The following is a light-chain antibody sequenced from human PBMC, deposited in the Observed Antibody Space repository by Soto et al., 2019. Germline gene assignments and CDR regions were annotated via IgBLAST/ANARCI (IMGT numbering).Light chain of an antibody. V-gene: IGKV3-11*01. J-gene: IGKJ5*01. Sequence: EIVLTQSPATLSLSPGERATLSCRASQSVSRYLAWYQQKPGQSPRLLIYDASTRATGIPARFSGSGSGTDFTLTISSLEPEDFAVYYCQQCSTWPLTFGQGTRLEIK. CDR2: DAS. CDR3: QQCSTWPLT. CDR1: QSVSRY.